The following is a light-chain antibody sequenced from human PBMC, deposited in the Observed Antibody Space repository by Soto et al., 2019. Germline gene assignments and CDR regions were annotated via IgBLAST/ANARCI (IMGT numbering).Light chain of an antibody. CDR1: QNIFTW. Sequence: DIQMTQSPSTLSASLGDRVTITCRASQNIFTWLASYQKKPGKAPTLLIYKSSSLQSGVPLRFSGSGSVTEFTLTIASPQSADFTTYYCQQYSSYYSFGQGTKLEI. J-gene: IGKJ2*03. V-gene: IGKV1-5*03. CDR2: KSS. CDR3: QQYSSYYS.